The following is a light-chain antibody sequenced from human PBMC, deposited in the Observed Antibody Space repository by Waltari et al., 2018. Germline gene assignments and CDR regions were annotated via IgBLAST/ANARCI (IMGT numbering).Light chain of an antibody. Sequence: DIQMTQSPSSLSASVGDRVTITCRASRSISNFLNWYQQKPGKAPNLLIYDASSLQSGVPSRFSSSGSETDFALTITSLQPEDFATYSCQQSYSTPKTFGQGTKVEIK. CDR1: RSISNF. CDR3: QQSYSTPKT. CDR2: DAS. V-gene: IGKV1-39*01. J-gene: IGKJ1*01.